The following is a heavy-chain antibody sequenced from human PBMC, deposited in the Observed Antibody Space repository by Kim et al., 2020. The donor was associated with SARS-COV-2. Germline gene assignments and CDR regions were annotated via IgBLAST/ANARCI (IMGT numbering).Heavy chain of an antibody. D-gene: IGHD4-4*01. CDR3: ARGPNYSPFDD. Sequence: VGSLRRSCAASGFTFSSYEMNWVRQAPGKGLEWVSYIIGSGTTIYYADSVRGRFTISRDNDKNSLYLQMNSLRAEDTAVYYCARGPNYSPFDDWGQGTLV. CDR2: IIGSGTTI. V-gene: IGHV3-48*03. CDR1: GFTFSSYE. J-gene: IGHJ4*02.